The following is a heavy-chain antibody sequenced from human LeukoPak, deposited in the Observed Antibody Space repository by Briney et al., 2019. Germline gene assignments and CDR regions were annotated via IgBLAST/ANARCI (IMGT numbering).Heavy chain of an antibody. CDR2: IYTSGST. CDR1: GGSISSYY. V-gene: IGHV4-4*07. CDR3: ARARRYSGSYLYYFDY. J-gene: IGHJ4*02. Sequence: SETLSLTCTVSGGSISSYYWSWIRQPAGKGLEWIGRIYTSGSTNYNPSLKSRVTMSVDTSKNQFSLKLSSVTAADTAVYYCARARRYSGSYLYYFDYWGQGTLVTVSS. D-gene: IGHD1-26*01.